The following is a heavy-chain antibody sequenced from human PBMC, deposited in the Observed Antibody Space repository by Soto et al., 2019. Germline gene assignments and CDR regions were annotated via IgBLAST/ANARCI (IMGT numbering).Heavy chain of an antibody. CDR3: TSLYDRYYYYGMDV. CDR1: GFTFSGSA. D-gene: IGHD5-12*01. V-gene: IGHV3-73*01. CDR2: IRSKANSYAT. Sequence: GGSLRLSCAASGFTFSGSAMHWVRQASGKGLEWVDRIRSKANSYATAYAASVRVRFTISRDDSKNTAYLQMNSLKTEDTAVYYCTSLYDRYYYYGMDVWGQGTTVTVSS. J-gene: IGHJ6*02.